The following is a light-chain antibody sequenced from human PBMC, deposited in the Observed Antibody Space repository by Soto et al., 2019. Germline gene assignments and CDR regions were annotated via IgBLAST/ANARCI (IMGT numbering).Light chain of an antibody. V-gene: IGKV1-39*01. CDR1: QSISSD. Sequence: DIQMTQSPSSLSASVGDRVTITCRASQSISSDLNWDQQKPGKAPKLLIYAASSLQSGVPSRFSGSGSGTDVTLTISSLQPEDFATYYCLQSYSTPSITFGQGTRLEIK. CDR2: AAS. J-gene: IGKJ5*01. CDR3: LQSYSTPSIT.